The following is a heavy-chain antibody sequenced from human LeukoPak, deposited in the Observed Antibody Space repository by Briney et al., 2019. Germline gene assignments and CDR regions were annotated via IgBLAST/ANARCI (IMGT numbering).Heavy chain of an antibody. CDR3: ASRFVSTMVRGVIRDY. CDR2: IYHSGST. CDR1: GCSISSGYY. V-gene: IGHV4-38-2*01. D-gene: IGHD3-10*01. J-gene: IGHJ4*02. Sequence: SDTLSLTCAVSGCSISSGYYWGWIRQPPGKGLEWIGSIYHSGSTYYNPSLKSRVTISVDTSKNQFSLKLSSVTAADTAVYYCASRFVSTMVRGVIRDYWGQGTLVTVSS.